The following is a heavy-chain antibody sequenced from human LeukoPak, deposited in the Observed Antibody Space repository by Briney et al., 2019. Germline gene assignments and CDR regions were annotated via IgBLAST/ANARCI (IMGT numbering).Heavy chain of an antibody. D-gene: IGHD6-6*01. CDR1: GGSISTYY. CDR3: AEYSSSSHFDY. J-gene: IGHJ4*02. Sequence: PSETLSLTCTVSGGSISTYYWSWIRQPPGKGLEWIGYIYHSGSTYYNPSLKSRVTISVDRSKNQFSLKLSSVTAADTAVYYCAEYSSSSHFDYWGQGTLVTVSS. CDR2: IYHSGST. V-gene: IGHV4-59*04.